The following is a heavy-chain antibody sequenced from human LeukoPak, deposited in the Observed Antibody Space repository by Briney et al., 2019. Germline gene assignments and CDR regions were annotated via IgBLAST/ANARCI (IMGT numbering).Heavy chain of an antibody. CDR2: INPNSGGT. D-gene: IGHD7-27*01. V-gene: IGHV1-2*06. CDR1: GYTFTGYY. CDR3: ASLTGDGENFDY. J-gene: IGHJ4*02. Sequence: GASVKVSCKASGYTFTGYYMHWVRQARGQGLEWMGRINPNSGGTNYAQKFQGRVTMTRDTPISTAYMELSRLRSDDTALYYCASLTGDGENFDYWGQGTLVTVSS.